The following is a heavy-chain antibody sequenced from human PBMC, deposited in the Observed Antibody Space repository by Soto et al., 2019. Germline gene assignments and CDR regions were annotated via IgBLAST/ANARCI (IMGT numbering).Heavy chain of an antibody. V-gene: IGHV4-34*01. J-gene: IGHJ4*02. CDR2: INHSGST. D-gene: IGHD5-12*01. CDR1: GGSFSGYY. Sequence: QVQLQQWGAGLLKPSETLSLTCAVYGGSFSGYYWSWIRQPPGKGLEWIGEINHSGSTNYNPSLKSRVTISVDTSKNQFSLKLSSVTAADTAVYYCARGRTGWLRENMGLDYWGQGTLVTVSS. CDR3: ARGRTGWLRENMGLDY.